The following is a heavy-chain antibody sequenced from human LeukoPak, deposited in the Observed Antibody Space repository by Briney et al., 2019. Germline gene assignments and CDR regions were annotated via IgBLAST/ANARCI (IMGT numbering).Heavy chain of an antibody. V-gene: IGHV3-48*04. CDR3: AKVTGYTGSGSHFDY. CDR2: ISTSGHTM. Sequence: HPGGSLRLSCAASGFTFSSYNMNWVRQAPGKGLEWVSYISTSGHTMHYADSVMGRFTIPRDNAKNSLYLQMNSLRVEDTAVYYCAKVTGYTGSGSHFDYWGQGTLVTVSS. D-gene: IGHD3-10*01. CDR1: GFTFSSYN. J-gene: IGHJ4*02.